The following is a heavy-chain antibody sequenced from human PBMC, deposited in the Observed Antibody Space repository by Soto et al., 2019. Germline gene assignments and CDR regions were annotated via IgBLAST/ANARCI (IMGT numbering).Heavy chain of an antibody. CDR1: GFTFSSYA. V-gene: IGHV3-30-3*01. D-gene: IGHD2-2*01. J-gene: IGHJ5*02. CDR3: ARDGVKAAIVVVPAANWFDP. CDR2: ISYDGSNK. Sequence: GGSLRLSCAASGFTFSSYAMHWVRQAPGKGLEWVAVISYDGSNKYYADSVKGRFTISRDNSKNTLYLQMNSLRAEDTAVYYCARDGVKAAIVVVPAANWFDPWGQGTLVTVSS.